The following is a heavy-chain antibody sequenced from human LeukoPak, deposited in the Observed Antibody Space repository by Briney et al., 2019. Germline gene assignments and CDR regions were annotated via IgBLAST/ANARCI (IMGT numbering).Heavy chain of an antibody. CDR3: AADLSSWYLYYYYYGMDV. Sequence: ASVKVSCKASGFTFTSSAVQWVRQARGQRLEWIGWIVVGSGNTNYAQKFQERVTITRDMSTSTAYMELSSLRSEDTAVYYCAADLSSWYLYYYYYGMDVWGQGTTVTVSS. CDR2: IVVGSGNT. D-gene: IGHD6-13*01. J-gene: IGHJ6*02. V-gene: IGHV1-58*01. CDR1: GFTFTSSA.